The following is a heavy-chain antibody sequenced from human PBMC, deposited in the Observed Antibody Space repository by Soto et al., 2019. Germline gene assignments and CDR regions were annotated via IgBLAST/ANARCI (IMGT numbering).Heavy chain of an antibody. V-gene: IGHV4-59*01. D-gene: IGHD3-9*01. J-gene: IGHJ3*02. CDR1: GGSISSYY. CDR2: IYYSGST. Sequence: PSETLSLTCTVSGGSISSYYWSWIRQPPGKGLEWIGYIYYSGSTNYNPSLKSRVTISVDTSKNQFSLKLSSVTAADTAVYYCASDYSYDILTGRDAFDIWGQGTMVTVSS. CDR3: ASDYSYDILTGRDAFDI.